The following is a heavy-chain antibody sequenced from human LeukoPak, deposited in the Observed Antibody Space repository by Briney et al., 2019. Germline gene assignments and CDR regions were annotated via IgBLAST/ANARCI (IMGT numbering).Heavy chain of an antibody. V-gene: IGHV4-39*01. D-gene: IGHD6-19*01. CDR1: GGSISSSSHY. CDR2: IYYSGST. CDR3: ARGDSSGWYYRFYYFDY. Sequence: SETLSLTCTVSGGSISSSSHYWGWIRQPPGKGLESIGSIYYSGSTYYNPSLKSRVTISVDTSKNQFSLKLSSVTAADTAVYYCARGDSSGWYYRFYYFDYWGQGTLVTVSS. J-gene: IGHJ4*02.